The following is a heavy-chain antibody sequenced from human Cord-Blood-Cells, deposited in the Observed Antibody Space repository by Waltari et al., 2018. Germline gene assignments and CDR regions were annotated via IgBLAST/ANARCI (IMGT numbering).Heavy chain of an antibody. CDR1: AGPISSGDYY. CDR2: IYYSGST. J-gene: IGHJ4*02. D-gene: IGHD2-21*01. V-gene: IGHV4-30-4*01. CDR3: ARACGGDCLTDY. Sequence: QVQLQESGPGLVKPSQTLSLTCTVPAGPISSGDYYWRWIRQPPGKGLEWIGYIYYSGSTYYNPSLKSRVTISVDTSKNQFSLKLSSVTAADTAVYYCARACGGDCLTDYWGQGTLVTVSS.